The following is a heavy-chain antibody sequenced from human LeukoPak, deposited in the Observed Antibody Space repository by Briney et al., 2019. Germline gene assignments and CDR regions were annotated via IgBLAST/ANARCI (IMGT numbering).Heavy chain of an antibody. J-gene: IGHJ5*01. Sequence: GGSLRLSCAASGFTFSSYSMNWVRQAPGKGLERVSYISSSSSTIYYADSVKGRFTISRDNAKNSLYLQMSSLRVEDTAVYYCTRDPRHFDSCGQGTLVTVSS. D-gene: IGHD6-6*01. CDR1: GFTFSSYS. CDR2: ISSSSSTI. V-gene: IGHV3-48*01. CDR3: TRDPRHFDS.